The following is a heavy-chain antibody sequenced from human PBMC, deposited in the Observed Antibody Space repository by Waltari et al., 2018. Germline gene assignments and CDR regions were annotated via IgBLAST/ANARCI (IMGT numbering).Heavy chain of an antibody. D-gene: IGHD3-10*01. CDR1: GFTFDDYA. V-gene: IGHV3-9*01. Sequence: EVQLVESGGGLAQPGRSLRLSCVASGFTFDDYAMHWVRQRPGKGLEWVSVISWNRGGIGYADSTRGRFTISRDNAKKSLYLQMQSLRPDDTARYYCVKGGWGFGELYDQHWGQGTLVTVSS. CDR2: ISWNRGGI. CDR3: VKGGWGFGELYDQH. J-gene: IGHJ1*01.